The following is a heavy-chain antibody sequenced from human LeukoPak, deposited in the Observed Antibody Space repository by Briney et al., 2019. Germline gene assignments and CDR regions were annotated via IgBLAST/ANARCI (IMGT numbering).Heavy chain of an antibody. Sequence: PGGSLRLSCAASGVTLSSHCMSWVREAPGKGAEWVANIKQDGNEIYYVDSVKGRFTISRDKAKNSLYLQMNSLREEDTAVYYCARDKVVGATFFDYWGQGTLVTVPS. CDR2: IKQDGNEI. D-gene: IGHD1-26*01. J-gene: IGHJ4*02. V-gene: IGHV3-7*01. CDR1: GVTLSSHC. CDR3: ARDKVVGATFFDY.